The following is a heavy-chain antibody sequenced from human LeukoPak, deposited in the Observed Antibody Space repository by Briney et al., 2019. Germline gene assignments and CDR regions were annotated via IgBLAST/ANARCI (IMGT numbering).Heavy chain of an antibody. V-gene: IGHV3-73*01. CDR2: IRSKANSYAT. Sequence: GGSLRLSCAASGFTFSGSAMHWVRQASGKGLEWVGRIRSKANSYATAYAASVKGRFTISRDDSKNTAYLQMNSLRAEDTAVYYCAKDPGNGGGSCYWGQGTLVTVSS. J-gene: IGHJ4*02. CDR1: GFTFSGSA. D-gene: IGHD2-15*01. CDR3: AKDPGNGGGSCY.